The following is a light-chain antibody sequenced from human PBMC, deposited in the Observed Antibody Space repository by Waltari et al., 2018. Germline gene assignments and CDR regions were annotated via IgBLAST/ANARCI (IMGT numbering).Light chain of an antibody. J-gene: IGLJ2*01. Sequence: QSALIQPASVSGSPGQSITISCSGSSSDVGGCRSVSWYQQQPGKAPKMIIFDVFHRPSGVSLRFSGSKSGSTASLTISDLQTEDEADYYCGSYSTNTLPWIFGGGTKVTVL. CDR2: DVF. V-gene: IGLV2-14*01. CDR3: GSYSTNTLPWI. CDR1: SSDVGGCRS.